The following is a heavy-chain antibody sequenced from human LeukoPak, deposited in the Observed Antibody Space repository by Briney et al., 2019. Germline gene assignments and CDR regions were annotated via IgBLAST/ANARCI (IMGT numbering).Heavy chain of an antibody. V-gene: IGHV4-30-2*01. Sequence: SETLSLTCAVSGGSISSGGYSWSWIRQPPGKGLEWIGYIYHSGSTYYNPSLKSRVTISVDTSKNQFSLKLSSVTAADTAVYYCARGVRKSSGYYPGYYFDYWGQGTLVTVSS. CDR2: IYHSGST. CDR1: GGSISSGGYS. D-gene: IGHD3-22*01. CDR3: ARGVRKSSGYYPGYYFDY. J-gene: IGHJ4*02.